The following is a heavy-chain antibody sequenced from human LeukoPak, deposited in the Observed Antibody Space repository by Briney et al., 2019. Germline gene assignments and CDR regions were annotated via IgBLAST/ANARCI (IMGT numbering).Heavy chain of an antibody. Sequence: ASVKVSCKASGYTFTDYFLHWVRQAPGQGLEWMGWINPNSGGTHYAQKFQGRVTMTRDTSISTAYMELSRLRSDDTAVYYCARDPGYSSPRGDYWGQGTLVTVSS. CDR3: ARDPGYSSPRGDY. CDR2: INPNSGGT. J-gene: IGHJ4*02. D-gene: IGHD5-18*01. V-gene: IGHV1-2*02. CDR1: GYTFTDYF.